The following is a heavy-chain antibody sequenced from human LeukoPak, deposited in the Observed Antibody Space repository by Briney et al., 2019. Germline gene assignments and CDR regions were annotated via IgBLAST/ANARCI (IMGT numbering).Heavy chain of an antibody. CDR3: VGSSGWPAC. D-gene: IGHD6-19*01. Sequence: GGSLRLSCAASGFTFSNYWMHWVRQAPGKGLVWVSRIDNDGTGTRYADSVKGRFTISRDNAKNTLYLQMNSLRAEDTAVYYCVGSSGWPACWGQGTLVTVSS. V-gene: IGHV3-74*01. J-gene: IGHJ4*02. CDR2: IDNDGTGT. CDR1: GFTFSNYW.